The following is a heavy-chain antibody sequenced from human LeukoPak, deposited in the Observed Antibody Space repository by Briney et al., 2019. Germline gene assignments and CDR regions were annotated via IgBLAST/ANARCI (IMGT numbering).Heavy chain of an antibody. J-gene: IGHJ4*02. Sequence: EASVKVSCKASGYTFTGYYMHWVRQAPGQGLEWMGWINPNSGGTNYAQKFQGRVTMTRDTSISTAHMELSRLRSDDTAVYYCARYFDWFFDYWGQGTLVTVSS. CDR3: ARYFDWFFDY. CDR1: GYTFTGYY. D-gene: IGHD3-9*01. V-gene: IGHV1-2*02. CDR2: INPNSGGT.